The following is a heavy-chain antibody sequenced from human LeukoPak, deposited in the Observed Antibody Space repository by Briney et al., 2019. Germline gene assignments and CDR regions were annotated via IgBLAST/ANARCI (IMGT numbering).Heavy chain of an antibody. CDR2: INHSGST. CDR3: ARRRVTMVRGDNWFDP. D-gene: IGHD3-10*01. J-gene: IGHJ5*02. V-gene: IGHV4-34*01. Sequence: SETLSLTCAVYGGSFSGYYWSWIRQPPGKGLEWIGEINHSGSTNYNPSLKSRVTISVDTSKNQFSLKLSSVTAADTAVYYCARRRVTMVRGDNWFDPWGQGTLVTVSS. CDR1: GGSFSGYY.